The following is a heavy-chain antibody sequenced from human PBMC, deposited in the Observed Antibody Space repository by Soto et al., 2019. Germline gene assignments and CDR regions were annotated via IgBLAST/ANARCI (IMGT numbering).Heavy chain of an antibody. V-gene: IGHV3-21*01. D-gene: IGHD3-3*01. Sequence: GGSLRLFCAASGFTFSSYSMNWVRQAPGKGLEWVSSISSSSSYIYYADSVKGRFTISRDNAKNSLYLQMNGLRAEDTAVYYCARDNSSGYYHFDYWGQGTLVTVSS. CDR1: GFTFSSYS. CDR3: ARDNSSGYYHFDY. J-gene: IGHJ4*02. CDR2: ISSSSSYI.